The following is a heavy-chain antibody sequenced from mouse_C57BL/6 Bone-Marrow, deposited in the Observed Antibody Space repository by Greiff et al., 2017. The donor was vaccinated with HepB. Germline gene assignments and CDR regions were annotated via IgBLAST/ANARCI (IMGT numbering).Heavy chain of an antibody. CDR1: GYTFTDYY. Sequence: VKLQESGAELVRPGASVKLSCKASGYTFTDYYINWVKQRPGQGLEWIARIYPGSGNTYYNEKFKGKATLTAEKSSSTAYMQLSSLTSEDSAVYFCARYPIYYGNYPYFDYWGQGTTLTVSS. D-gene: IGHD2-1*01. CDR2: IYPGSGNT. V-gene: IGHV1-76*01. CDR3: ARYPIYYGNYPYFDY. J-gene: IGHJ2*01.